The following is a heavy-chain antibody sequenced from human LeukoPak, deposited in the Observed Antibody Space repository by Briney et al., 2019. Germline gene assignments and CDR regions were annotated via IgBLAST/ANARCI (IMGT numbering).Heavy chain of an antibody. CDR1: GFTFSSYA. J-gene: IGHJ4*02. D-gene: IGHD6-19*01. V-gene: IGHV3-23*01. Sequence: PGESLRLSCAASGFTFSSYAMSWVRQAPGKGLEWVSAISGSGGSTYYADSVKGRFTISRDNSKNTLYLQMNSLRAEDTAVYYCATAPVAVAGGDDYWGQGTLVTVSS. CDR2: ISGSGGST. CDR3: ATAPVAVAGGDDY.